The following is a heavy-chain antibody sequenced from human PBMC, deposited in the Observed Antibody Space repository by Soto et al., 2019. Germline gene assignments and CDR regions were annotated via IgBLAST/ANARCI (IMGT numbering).Heavy chain of an antibody. J-gene: IGHJ4*02. CDR2: ISYDGSNK. V-gene: IGHV3-30*18. D-gene: IGHD6-19*01. CDR1: GFTFSSYG. Sequence: PGGSLRLSCAASGFTFSSYGMHWVRQAPGKGLEWVAVISYDGSNKYYADSVKGRFTISRDNSKNTLYLQMNSLRAEDTAVYYCAKDLGSGLGPFDYWGQGTLVTVSS. CDR3: AKDLGSGLGPFDY.